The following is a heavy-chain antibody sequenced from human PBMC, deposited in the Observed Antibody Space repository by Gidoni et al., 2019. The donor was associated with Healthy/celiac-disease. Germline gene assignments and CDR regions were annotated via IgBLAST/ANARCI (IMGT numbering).Heavy chain of an antibody. CDR1: GFTFSSYG. V-gene: IGHV3-30*03. J-gene: IGHJ4*02. CDR3: ARRAGHHFDY. CDR2: ISYDGSNK. Sequence: QVPLVESGGGVVQPGRSLRLSCAASGFTFSSYGMPWVRQAPGKGLEWVAVISYDGSNKYYADSVKGRFTISRDNSKNTLYLQMNSLRAEDTAVYYCARRAGHHFDYWGQGTLVTVSS. D-gene: IGHD6-19*01.